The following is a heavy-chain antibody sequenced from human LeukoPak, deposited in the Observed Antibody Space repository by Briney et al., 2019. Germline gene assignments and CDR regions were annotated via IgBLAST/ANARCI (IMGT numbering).Heavy chain of an antibody. Sequence: GGSLRLSCAASGFTFSSYALSWVRQAPGKGLEWVSAISGSGGSTYYADSVKGRFTISRDNSKNTLYLQMNSLRAEDTAVYYCATGLRWYPFQHWGQGTLVTVSS. J-gene: IGHJ1*01. CDR2: ISGSGGST. V-gene: IGHV3-23*01. CDR1: GFTFSSYA. CDR3: ATGLRWYPFQH. D-gene: IGHD4-23*01.